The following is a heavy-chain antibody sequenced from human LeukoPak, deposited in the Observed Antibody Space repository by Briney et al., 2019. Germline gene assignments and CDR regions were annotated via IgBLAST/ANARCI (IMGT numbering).Heavy chain of an antibody. Sequence: ESSETLSLTCTVSGGSISSYYWSWIRQPPGKGLEWIGYIYYSGSTNYNPPLRSRVTISVDTSKNQFSLKLSSVTAADTAVYYCARGPHSSGYYPPFDYWGQGTLVTVSS. J-gene: IGHJ4*02. D-gene: IGHD3-22*01. CDR3: ARGPHSSGYYPPFDY. CDR1: GGSISSYY. CDR2: IYYSGST. V-gene: IGHV4-59*01.